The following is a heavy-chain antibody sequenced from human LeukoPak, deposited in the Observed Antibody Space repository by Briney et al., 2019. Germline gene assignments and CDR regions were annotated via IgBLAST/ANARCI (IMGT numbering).Heavy chain of an antibody. D-gene: IGHD4/OR15-4a*01. CDR3: ARVSPNNYYYYMDV. J-gene: IGHJ6*03. Sequence: ASVKVSCKASGYTFTSYGISWVRQAPGQGLEWIGWISAYNGNTHYAQKLQGRVTLTTDTSTSTAYMELRSLRSDDTAVYYCARVSPNNYYYYMDVWGKGTTVTVSS. V-gene: IGHV1-18*01. CDR2: ISAYNGNT. CDR1: GYTFTSYG.